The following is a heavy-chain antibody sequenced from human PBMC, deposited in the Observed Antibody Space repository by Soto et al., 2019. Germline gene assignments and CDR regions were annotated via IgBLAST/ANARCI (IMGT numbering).Heavy chain of an antibody. CDR2: ISYDGSNK. CDR1: GFTFSSYA. V-gene: IGHV3-30-3*01. D-gene: IGHD6-13*01. CDR3: ARALRDGYSSSWGR. Sequence: GSLRISCAASGFTFSSYAMHWVRQAPGKGLEWVAVISYDGSNKYYADSVKGRFTISRDNSKNTLYLQMNSLRAEDTAVYYCARALRDGYSSSWGRWGQGTLVTVSS. J-gene: IGHJ4*02.